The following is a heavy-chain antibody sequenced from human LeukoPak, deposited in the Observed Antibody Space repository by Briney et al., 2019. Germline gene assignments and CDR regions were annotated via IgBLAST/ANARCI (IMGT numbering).Heavy chain of an antibody. Sequence: PGGSLRLSCAASGFTFSSYAMSWVRQAPGKGLEWVSAISGSGGSTYYADSVKGRFTISRDNSKNTLYLQMNSLRAEDTAVYYCAKKVVPANTVLSASTEGPYFDYWRQGTLVTVSP. V-gene: IGHV3-23*01. J-gene: IGHJ4*02. CDR3: AKKVVPANTVLSASTEGPYFDY. CDR1: GFTFSSYA. D-gene: IGHD2-2*01. CDR2: ISGSGGST.